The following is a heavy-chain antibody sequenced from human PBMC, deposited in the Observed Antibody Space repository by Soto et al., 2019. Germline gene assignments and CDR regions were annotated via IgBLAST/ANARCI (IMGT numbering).Heavy chain of an antibody. V-gene: IGHV1-69*13. J-gene: IGHJ6*02. Sequence: SVKVSCKASGGTFSSYAISWVRQAPGQGLEWMGGIIPIFGTANYAQKFQGRVTITADESTSTAYMELSSLRSEDTAVYYCASGRRSYYYDSSGHPPSSYSYYYGMDVWGQ. D-gene: IGHD3-22*01. CDR2: IIPIFGTA. CDR3: ASGRRSYYYDSSGHPPSSYSYYYGMDV. CDR1: GGTFSSYA.